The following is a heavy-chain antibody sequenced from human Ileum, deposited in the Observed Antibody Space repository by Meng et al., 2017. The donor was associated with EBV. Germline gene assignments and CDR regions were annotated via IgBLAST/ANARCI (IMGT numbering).Heavy chain of an antibody. V-gene: IGHV3-74*01. D-gene: IGHD6-6*01. J-gene: IGHJ4*02. CDR2: INENGATT. CDR1: GFTFSSYW. CDR3: SRDLVGSDDY. Sequence: VQVVVSGGALHQPGRFLRLSCAASGFTFSSYWMHWVRQVPGKGLVWVSRINENGATTTYADSVRGRFTIFRDNAKNTLYLQMNSLRAEDTAVYYCSRDLVGSDDYWGQGTLVTVSS.